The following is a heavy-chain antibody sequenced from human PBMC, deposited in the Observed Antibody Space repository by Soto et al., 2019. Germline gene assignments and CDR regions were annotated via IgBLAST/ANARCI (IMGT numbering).Heavy chain of an antibody. V-gene: IGHV1-3*01. D-gene: IGHD2-2*02. CDR2: INAGNGNT. CDR1: GYTFTSYA. J-gene: IGHJ4*02. CDR3: AKSATVPAAIAY. Sequence: GASVKVSCKASGYTFTSYAMHRVRQAPGQRLEWMGWINAGNGNTKYSQKFQGRVTITRDTSASTAYMELSSLRSEDTAVYYCAKSATVPAAIAYWGQGTLVTVSS.